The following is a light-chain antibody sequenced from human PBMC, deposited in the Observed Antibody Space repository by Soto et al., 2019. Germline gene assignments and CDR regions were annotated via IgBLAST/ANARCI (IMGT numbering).Light chain of an antibody. J-gene: IGLJ2*01. CDR3: QSYDTTTPVV. V-gene: IGLV6-57*04. Sequence: FMLTQPHSVSESPGKTITISCTRSSGNIASSSVQWYQQRPGSAPTTVIYEDRQRPSGVPDRFSGSIDASSNSASLTISGLKPEDEADYYCQSYDTTTPVVFGGGTKVTVL. CDR2: EDR. CDR1: SGNIASSS.